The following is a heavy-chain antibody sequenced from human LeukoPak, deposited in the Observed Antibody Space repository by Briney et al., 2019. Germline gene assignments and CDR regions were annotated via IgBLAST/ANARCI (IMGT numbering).Heavy chain of an antibody. CDR2: IIGSGSTT. CDR3: ARVSSPDY. J-gene: IGHJ4*02. D-gene: IGHD2-2*01. CDR1: GFTFSSYE. V-gene: IGHV3-48*03. Sequence: SGGSLRLSCAASGFTFSSYEMNWVRQAPGKGLEWLSYIIGSGSTTQYADSVRDRFTISRDNDKNAVYLQMNSLRADDTAVYYCARVSSPDYWGQGTLVTVSS.